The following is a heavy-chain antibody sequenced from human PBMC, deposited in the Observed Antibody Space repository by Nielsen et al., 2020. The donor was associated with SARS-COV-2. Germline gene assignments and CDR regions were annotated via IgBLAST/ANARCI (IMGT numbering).Heavy chain of an antibody. Sequence: GESLKISCQGSGYTFTNSWITWMRQMPGKGLEWMGIIYPGNSETRYSPSFQGQVTISADKSTSTAYLQWSSLKASDTAMYYCGRHLSVVHKGLEIWGQGTMVTVSS. J-gene: IGHJ3*02. CDR3: GRHLSVVHKGLEI. CDR1: GYTFTNSW. D-gene: IGHD1-1*01. CDR2: IYPGNSET. V-gene: IGHV5-51*01.